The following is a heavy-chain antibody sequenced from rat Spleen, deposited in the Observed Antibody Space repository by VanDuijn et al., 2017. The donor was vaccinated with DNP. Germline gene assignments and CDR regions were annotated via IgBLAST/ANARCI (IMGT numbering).Heavy chain of an antibody. Sequence: EVQLQESGPGLVKPSQSLSLTCSVTGYSITSNHKWSWIRKFPGNELEWMGYINNAGSTNYNPSLKSRFSITRYTSKNQFFLQVNSVRNEDTATYYCAIQLGVFDYWGQGVMVIVSS. CDR2: INNAGST. CDR1: GYSITSNHK. D-gene: IGHD5-1*01. J-gene: IGHJ2*01. V-gene: IGHV3-3*01. CDR3: AIQLGVFDY.